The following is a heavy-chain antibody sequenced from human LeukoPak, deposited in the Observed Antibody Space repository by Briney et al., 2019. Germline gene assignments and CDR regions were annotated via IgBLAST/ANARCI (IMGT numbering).Heavy chain of an antibody. CDR3: ARESARWLQSFDY. V-gene: IGHV1-2*06. CDR2: INPNSGGT. J-gene: IGHJ4*02. CDR1: GYTFTGYY. D-gene: IGHD5-24*01. Sequence: ASVKVSCKASGYTFTGYYMHWVRQAPGQGLEWVGRINPNSGGTNYAQKFQGRVTMTRDTSISTAYMELSRLRSDDTAVYYCARESARWLQSFDYWGQGTLVTVSS.